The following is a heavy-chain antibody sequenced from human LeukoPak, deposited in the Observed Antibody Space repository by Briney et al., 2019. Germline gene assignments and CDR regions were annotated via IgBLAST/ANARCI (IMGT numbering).Heavy chain of an antibody. CDR2: SHLDGRT. Sequence: PSGTLSLTCGVSGGSFTSTNWWTWVRQPPGKGVEWIGESHLDGRTNYNPSLKSRLTMSVDLSENHVSLKLTSVTAADTAVYYCAREGGFYRPLDYSGQGTLVTVSS. CDR1: GGSFTSTNW. D-gene: IGHD3-3*01. V-gene: IGHV4-4*02. CDR3: AREGGFYRPLDY. J-gene: IGHJ4*02.